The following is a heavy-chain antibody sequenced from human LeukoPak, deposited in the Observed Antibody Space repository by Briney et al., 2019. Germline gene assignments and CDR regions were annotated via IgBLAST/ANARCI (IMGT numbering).Heavy chain of an antibody. Sequence: GGSLRLSCVASGFTFSSYAMSWVRQAPGKGLEWVSAIGGSGGSTYYADSVRGRFTISRDNSRNTLFLQMTSLRAEDTALYYCARDTHLSYAAGFDYWGQGTLVTVSS. CDR2: IGGSGGST. CDR3: ARDTHLSYAAGFDY. CDR1: GFTFSSYA. J-gene: IGHJ4*02. D-gene: IGHD3-16*01. V-gene: IGHV3-23*01.